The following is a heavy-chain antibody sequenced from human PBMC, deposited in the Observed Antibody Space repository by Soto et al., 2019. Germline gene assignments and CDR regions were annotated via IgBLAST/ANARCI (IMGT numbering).Heavy chain of an antibody. Sequence: QERLVQSGAEVRKPGSSVKLSCTVTGGTSTRYAINWVRQAPGQGLEWMGGIVPMFGTSKYAQKFQGRVTITADTSTNIAYMELRSLRSEDTAVYYCNRGSEYDCWSGYLWGQGTLVSVSS. CDR2: IVPMFGTS. CDR1: GGTSTRYA. CDR3: NRGSEYDCWSGYL. J-gene: IGHJ4*02. V-gene: IGHV1-69*06. D-gene: IGHD3-3*01.